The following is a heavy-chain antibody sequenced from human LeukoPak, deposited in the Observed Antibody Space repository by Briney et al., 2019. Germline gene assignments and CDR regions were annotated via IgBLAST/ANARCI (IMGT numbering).Heavy chain of an antibody. J-gene: IGHJ4*02. CDR3: ARERSDRDYYDSSGYYLDY. V-gene: IGHV1-69*05. CDR2: IIPIFGTA. Sequence: VKVSCKASGGTFSSYAISWVRQAPGQGLEWMGGIIPIFGTANYAQKFQGRVTITTDESTSTAYMELSSLRSEDTAVYYCARERSDRDYYDSSGYYLDYWGQGTLVTVSS. CDR1: GGTFSSYA. D-gene: IGHD3-22*01.